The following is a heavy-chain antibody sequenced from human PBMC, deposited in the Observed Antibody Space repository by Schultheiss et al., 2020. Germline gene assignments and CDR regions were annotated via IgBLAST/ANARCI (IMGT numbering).Heavy chain of an antibody. V-gene: IGHV4-38-2*02. CDR2: IYHSGST. CDR1: GGSVSSGHY. Sequence: SETLSLTCTVSGGSVSSGHYWGWIRQPPGMGLEWIGNIYHSGSTYYHPSLKSRVTMSLDTSKNQFSLKLSSVTAADTAVYYCARYYSSGWYYFDSWGQGILVTVSS. CDR3: ARYYSSGWYYFDS. D-gene: IGHD6-19*01. J-gene: IGHJ4*02.